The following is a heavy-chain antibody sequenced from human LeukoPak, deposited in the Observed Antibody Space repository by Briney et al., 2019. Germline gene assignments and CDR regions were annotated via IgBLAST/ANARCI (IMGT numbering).Heavy chain of an antibody. D-gene: IGHD6-13*01. Sequence: GGSLRLSCAASGFTFSYYYMSWIRQSPGKGLDWLSYISRTGINTPYADSVKGRLTVSRDNAKNSLSLELNRLRVDDTAIYYCARVGSTAEAGTPDYWGQGTLVTVSS. CDR2: ISRTGINT. CDR3: ARVGSTAEAGTPDY. J-gene: IGHJ4*02. V-gene: IGHV3-11*06. CDR1: GFTFSYYY.